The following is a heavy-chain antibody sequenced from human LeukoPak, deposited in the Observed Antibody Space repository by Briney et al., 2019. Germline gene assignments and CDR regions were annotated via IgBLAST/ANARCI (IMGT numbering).Heavy chain of an antibody. V-gene: IGHV4-59*01. CDR3: ARVDITAMVFDY. CDR2: IYYSGST. Sequence: IGYIYYSGSTNYNPSLKSRVTISVDTSKNQFSLKLSSVTAADTAVYYCARVDITAMVFDYWGQGTLVTVSS. J-gene: IGHJ4*02. D-gene: IGHD5-18*01.